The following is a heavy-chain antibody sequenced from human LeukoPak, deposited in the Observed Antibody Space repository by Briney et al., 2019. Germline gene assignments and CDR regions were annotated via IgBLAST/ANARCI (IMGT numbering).Heavy chain of an antibody. Sequence: GGSLRLSCAASGFNFSTYGMSWVRHGPGKGLEWVSAISGTAGSTYYADSVKGRFTISRDNSKNTLYLQVDSLRAEDTAVYYCAKVLKWTCFDYWGQGTLVTVSS. CDR3: AKVLKWTCFDY. CDR1: GFNFSTYG. CDR2: ISGTAGST. V-gene: IGHV3-23*01. J-gene: IGHJ4*02. D-gene: IGHD2-15*01.